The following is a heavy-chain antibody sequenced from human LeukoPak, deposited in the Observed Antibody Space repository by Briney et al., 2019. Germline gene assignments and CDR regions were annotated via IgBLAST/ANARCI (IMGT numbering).Heavy chain of an antibody. V-gene: IGHV3-23*01. CDR2: ISGNGINI. D-gene: IGHD3-16*01. Sequence: GGSLRLSCATSGFTFNIYAMNWVRQAPGKGLEWVSIISGNGINIYYADSVKGRFTISRDDSKNTLYLQMNSLRVDGTAIYYCARGVSDWGQGTLVTVAS. CDR1: GFTFNIYA. CDR3: ARGVSD. J-gene: IGHJ4*02.